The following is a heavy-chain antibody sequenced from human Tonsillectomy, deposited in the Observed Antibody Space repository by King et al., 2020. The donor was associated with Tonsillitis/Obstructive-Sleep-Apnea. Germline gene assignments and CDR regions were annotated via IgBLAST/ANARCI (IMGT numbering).Heavy chain of an antibody. Sequence: QLVQSGPELKKPRSSVNVSCKSSGGTFISYAISWVRQAPGQGLEWMGGIIPILVTANYAQKVQGRVTITADESPSTAYMELSSLRSEDTAVYYCARGAGSSAPPSFDYWGQGTLVTVSS. CDR1: GGTFISYA. V-gene: IGHV1-69*12. CDR2: IIPILVTA. CDR3: ARGAGSSAPPSFDY. D-gene: IGHD6-6*01. J-gene: IGHJ4*02.